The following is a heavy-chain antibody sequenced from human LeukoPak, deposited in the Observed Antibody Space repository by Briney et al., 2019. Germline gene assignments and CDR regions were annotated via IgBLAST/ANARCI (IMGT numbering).Heavy chain of an antibody. D-gene: IGHD4-17*01. Sequence: SGTLSLTCTFSGGSISSSSYFWGWIRQPPGKGLEWIGSIFYSGSTYYNPSLNSRVTLSIDTSHNQFSLRLDSVTAPDAVVYYCEKQMHTVTADYWGQGTLVTVSS. J-gene: IGHJ4*02. CDR1: GGSISSSSYF. CDR2: IFYSGST. V-gene: IGHV4-39*01. CDR3: EKQMHTVTADY.